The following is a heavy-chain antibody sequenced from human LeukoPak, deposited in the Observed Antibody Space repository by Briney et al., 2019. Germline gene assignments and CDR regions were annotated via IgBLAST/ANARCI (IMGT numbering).Heavy chain of an antibody. CDR1: GGSINNYC. V-gene: IGHV4-59*01. Sequence: ASETLSLTCTVSGGSINNYCWSWIRQPPGKGLEWIGYIYYSGSTNHNPSLKSRVTISVDTSKNQFSLKLSSVTAADTAVYYCARAPWGRSDFWSGHPYYFDYWGQGTLVTVSS. CDR3: ARAPWGRSDFWSGHPYYFDY. CDR2: IYYSGST. D-gene: IGHD3-3*01. J-gene: IGHJ4*02.